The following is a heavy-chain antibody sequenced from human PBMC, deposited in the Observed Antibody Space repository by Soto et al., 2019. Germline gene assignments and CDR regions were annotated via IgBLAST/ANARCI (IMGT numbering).Heavy chain of an antibody. CDR3: ARGSGGYGSGRGWFDP. J-gene: IGHJ5*02. CDR2: IYYSGTT. D-gene: IGHD3-10*01. Sequence: SETLSLTCTVSGGSISSSSYYWGWIRQPPGKGLEWIGSIYYSGTTYYNPSLKSRVTISVDTSNNQFSLKLNSVTAADTAVYYCARGSGGYGSGRGWFDPWGQGTLVTVSS. CDR1: GGSISSSSYY. V-gene: IGHV4-39*01.